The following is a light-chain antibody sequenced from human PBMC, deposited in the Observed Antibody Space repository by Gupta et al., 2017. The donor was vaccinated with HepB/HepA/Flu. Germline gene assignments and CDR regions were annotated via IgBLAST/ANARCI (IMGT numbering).Light chain of an antibody. J-gene: IGKJ1*01. Sequence: DIVMTQCSLSLPVTPGEPASISCRSSQSRLHSNGYNYLDWYLQKPGQSPQLLIYLGSNRASGVPDRFSGSGSGTDFTLKISRGEAEDVGVYYCMQGLQTSWTFGQGTKVEIK. CDR1: QSRLHSNGYNY. CDR3: MQGLQTSWT. CDR2: LGS. V-gene: IGKV2-28*01.